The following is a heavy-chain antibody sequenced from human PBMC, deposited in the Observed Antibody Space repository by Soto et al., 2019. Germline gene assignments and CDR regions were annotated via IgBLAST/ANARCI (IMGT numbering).Heavy chain of an antibody. CDR3: AKDLEMATIPPYFGY. Sequence: EVQLLESGGGLVQPGGSLRLSCAASGFTFSSYAMSWVRQAPGKGLEWVSAISGSGGSTYYADSVKGRFTISSDNSKNTLYLQMNSLRAEDTAVYYCAKDLEMATIPPYFGYWGQGTLVTVSS. D-gene: IGHD5-12*01. J-gene: IGHJ4*02. CDR1: GFTFSSYA. V-gene: IGHV3-23*01. CDR2: ISGSGGST.